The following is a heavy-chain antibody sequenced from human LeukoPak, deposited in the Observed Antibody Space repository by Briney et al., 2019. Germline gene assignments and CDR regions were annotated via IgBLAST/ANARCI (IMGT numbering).Heavy chain of an antibody. Sequence: SETLSLTCTVSGGSISSYYWNWIRQSPGKGLEWIGYIYYTGSTNYNPSLRSRVTISVDTSKNQSSLKLSSVNAADTAVYYCARKTNDWFDPWGQGTLVTVSS. CDR1: GGSISSYY. CDR2: IYYTGST. CDR3: ARKTNDWFDP. J-gene: IGHJ5*02. V-gene: IGHV4-59*01. D-gene: IGHD2-8*01.